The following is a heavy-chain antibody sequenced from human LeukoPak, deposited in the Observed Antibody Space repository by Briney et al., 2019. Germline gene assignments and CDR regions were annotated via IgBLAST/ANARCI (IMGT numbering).Heavy chain of an antibody. D-gene: IGHD6-19*01. V-gene: IGHV4-39*01. J-gene: IGHJ3*02. Sequence: PSETLSLTCTVSGGSISSSSYYRGWIRQPPGKGLEWIGSIYYSGSTYYNPSLKSRVTISVDTSKNQFSLKLSSVTAADTAVYYCARHSLYSSGYAFDIWGQGTMVTVSS. CDR1: GGSISSSSYY. CDR3: ARHSLYSSGYAFDI. CDR2: IYYSGST.